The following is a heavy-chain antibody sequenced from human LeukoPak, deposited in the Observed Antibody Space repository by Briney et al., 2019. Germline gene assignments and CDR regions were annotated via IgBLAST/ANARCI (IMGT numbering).Heavy chain of an antibody. Sequence: GASVKVSCKASGYTFTGYYMHWVRQAPGQGLELMGWINPNSGGTNYAQKFQGRVTMTRDTSISTAYMELSRLRSDDTAVYYCAAIVVVPAGSDAFDIWGQGTMVTVSS. D-gene: IGHD2-2*01. CDR2: INPNSGGT. V-gene: IGHV1-2*02. J-gene: IGHJ3*02. CDR3: AAIVVVPAGSDAFDI. CDR1: GYTFTGYY.